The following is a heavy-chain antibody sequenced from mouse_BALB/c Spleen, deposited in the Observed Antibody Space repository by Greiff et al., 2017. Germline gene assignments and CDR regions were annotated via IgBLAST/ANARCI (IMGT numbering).Heavy chain of an antibody. CDR2: IWGDGST. J-gene: IGHJ4*01. Sequence: QVQLKQSGPGLVAPSQSLSITCTVSGFSLTGYGVNWVRQPPGKGLEWLGMIWGDGSTDYNSALKSRLSISKDNSKSQVFLKMNSLQTDDTARYYCARGKDYYAMDYWGQGTSVTVSS. V-gene: IGHV2-6-7*01. CDR1: GFSLTGYG. CDR3: ARGKDYYAMDY.